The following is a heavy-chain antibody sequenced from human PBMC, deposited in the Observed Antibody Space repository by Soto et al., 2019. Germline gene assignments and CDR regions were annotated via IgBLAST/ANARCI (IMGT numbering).Heavy chain of an antibody. CDR2: IIPIFGTA. V-gene: IGHV1-69*13. CDR1: GGTFSSYA. Sequence: SVKVSCKASGGTFSSYAISWVRQAPGQGLEWMGGIIPIFGTANYAQKFQGRVTITADESTSTAYMELSSLRSEDTAVYYCAREGIVVVPASSLVYYYGMDVWGQGTTVTVSS. D-gene: IGHD2-2*01. CDR3: AREGIVVVPASSLVYYYGMDV. J-gene: IGHJ6*02.